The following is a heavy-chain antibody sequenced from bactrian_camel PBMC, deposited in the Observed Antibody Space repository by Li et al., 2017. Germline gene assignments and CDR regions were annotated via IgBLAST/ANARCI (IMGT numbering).Heavy chain of an antibody. J-gene: IGHJ4*01. CDR3: AATSGWVLSRRPSDFQY. D-gene: IGHD5*01. CDR1: GYTYRSYC. Sequence: HVQLVESGGGSVQAGGSLRVSCVISGYTYRSYCMGWFRQVPGNEREPLASIDSDGRTSVADSVKGRFTISQDAAKNTLYLHMNNLKPEDSAMYYCAATSGWVLSRRPSDFQYWGQGTQVTVS. V-gene: IGHV3S26*01. CDR2: IDSDGRT.